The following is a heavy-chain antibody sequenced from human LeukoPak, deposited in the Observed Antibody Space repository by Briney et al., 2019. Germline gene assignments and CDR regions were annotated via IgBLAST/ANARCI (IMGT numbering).Heavy chain of an antibody. V-gene: IGHV3-33*01. CDR3: ARGGWSGDSSSWFPSWFDP. CDR2: IWYDGNNK. Sequence: GGSLRLSCAASGFTFNSYGIHWVRQAPGKGLEWVAVIWYDGNNKYYADSVKGRFTISRDSSKNTMYLQMNSLRAEDTAVYYCARGGWSGDSSSWFPSWFDPWGQGTLVTVSS. D-gene: IGHD6-13*01. CDR1: GFTFNSYG. J-gene: IGHJ5*02.